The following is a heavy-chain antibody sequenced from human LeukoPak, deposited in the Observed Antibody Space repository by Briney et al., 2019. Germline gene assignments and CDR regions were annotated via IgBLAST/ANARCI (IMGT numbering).Heavy chain of an antibody. Sequence: SETLSLTCTVSGGSFSDYYWTWIRQSPGNGLEWIGYSGSTNYNPSLKSRVTISVDTSKRHFSLTLSSVTEADTAVYYCARTRRHYYGSGKNLTPWPAGLDVWGQGTTVIVS. CDR1: GGSFSDYY. CDR3: ARTRRHYYGSGKNLTPWPAGLDV. J-gene: IGHJ6*02. CDR2: SGST. V-gene: IGHV4-59*01. D-gene: IGHD3-10*01.